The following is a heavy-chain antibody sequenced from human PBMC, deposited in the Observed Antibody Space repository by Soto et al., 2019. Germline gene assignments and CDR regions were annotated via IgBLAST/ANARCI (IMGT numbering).Heavy chain of an antibody. D-gene: IGHD6-13*01. CDR2: IIPIFGTA. CDR1: GGTFSSYA. Sequence: QVQLVQSGAEVKKPGSSVKVSCKASGGTFSSYAISWVRQAPGQGLEWMGGIIPIFGTANYAQKFQGRVTITADESTSTAYMELSSRRSEDTAVYYCARGGIAASLPNNWFDPWGQGTLVTVSS. V-gene: IGHV1-69*01. J-gene: IGHJ5*02. CDR3: ARGGIAASLPNNWFDP.